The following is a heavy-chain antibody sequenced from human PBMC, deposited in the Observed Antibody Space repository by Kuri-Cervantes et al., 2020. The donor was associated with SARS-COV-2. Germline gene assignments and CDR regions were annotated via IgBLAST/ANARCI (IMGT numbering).Heavy chain of an antibody. CDR1: GFTFSSYS. D-gene: IGHD3-3*01. CDR3: AKANYDFWSGGWFDP. CDR2: ISSSSSTI. J-gene: IGHJ5*02. Sequence: GESLKISCAASGFTFSSYSMNWVRQAPGKGLEWVSYISSSSSTIYYADSVKGRFTISRDNAKNSLYLQMNSLRAEDTAVYYCAKANYDFWSGGWFDPWGQGTLVTVSS. V-gene: IGHV3-48*01.